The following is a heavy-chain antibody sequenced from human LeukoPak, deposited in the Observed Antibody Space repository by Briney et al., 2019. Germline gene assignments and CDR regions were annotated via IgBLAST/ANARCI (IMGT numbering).Heavy chain of an antibody. CDR2: IKQDGSEK. CDR3: ARIGGRTIFGVVSPYYFDY. Sequence: GGSLRLSCAASGFTFSDYSMSWVRQAPGKGLEWVANIKQDGSEKYYVDSVKGRFTISRDNAKNSLYLQMNGLRAEDTAVYYCARIGGRTIFGVVSPYYFDYWGQGTLVTVSS. V-gene: IGHV3-7*01. CDR1: GFTFSDYS. D-gene: IGHD3-3*01. J-gene: IGHJ4*02.